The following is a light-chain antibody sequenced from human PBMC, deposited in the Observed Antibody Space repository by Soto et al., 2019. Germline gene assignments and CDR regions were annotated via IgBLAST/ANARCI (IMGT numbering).Light chain of an antibody. Sequence: VLTQPPSASGTPGQRVTISCSGSSSNIGSNTVNWYQQLPGTAPKLLIYSNNQRPSGVPDRFSGSKSGTSASLAISGLQSEDEADYYCAAWDDSLNAYYVFGTGTRSPS. CDR3: AAWDDSLNAYYV. J-gene: IGLJ1*01. V-gene: IGLV1-44*01. CDR2: SNN. CDR1: SSNIGSNT.